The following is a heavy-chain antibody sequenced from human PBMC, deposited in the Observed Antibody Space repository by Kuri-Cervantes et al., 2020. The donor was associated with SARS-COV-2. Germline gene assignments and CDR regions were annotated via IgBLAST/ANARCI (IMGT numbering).Heavy chain of an antibody. CDR1: GFTFSSYS. CDR3: AKGSDFPDY. D-gene: IGHD3-3*01. J-gene: IGHJ4*02. CDR2: ISSSSSTI. V-gene: IGHV3-48*01. Sequence: GESLKISCAASGFTFSSYSMNWVRQAPGKGLEWVSYISSSSSTIYYADSVKGRSTISRDNSKNTLYLQMDSLRAEDAAVYYCAKGSDFPDYWGQGTLVTVSS.